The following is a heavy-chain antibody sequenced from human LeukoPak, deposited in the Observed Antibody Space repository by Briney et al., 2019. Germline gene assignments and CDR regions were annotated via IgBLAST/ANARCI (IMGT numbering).Heavy chain of an antibody. CDR1: GYTFTSYY. Sequence: ASVKVSCKASGYTFTSYYMHWVRQAPGQGLEWMGIINPTGDATTYAQKFQGRVTMTWDMSTSTDYMELSGLTAEDTAVYFCARDNSVRDTAWWFDPWGQGTLVTVSS. CDR2: INPTGDAT. D-gene: IGHD3-10*01. J-gene: IGHJ5*02. V-gene: IGHV1-46*01. CDR3: ARDNSVRDTAWWFDP.